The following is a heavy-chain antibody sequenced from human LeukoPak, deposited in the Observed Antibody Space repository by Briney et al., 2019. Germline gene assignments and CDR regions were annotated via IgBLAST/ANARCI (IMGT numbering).Heavy chain of an antibody. V-gene: IGHV3-30*04. CDR3: AREAGGYLNYFDY. CDR1: GFTFSSYA. J-gene: IGHJ4*02. D-gene: IGHD3-22*01. Sequence: GGSLRLSCAASGFTFSSYAMHWVRQAPGKGLEWVAVISYDGSNKYYADSVKGRFTISRDNSKNTLYLQMNSLRAEDTAVYYCAREAGGYLNYFDYWGQGTLVTVSS. CDR2: ISYDGSNK.